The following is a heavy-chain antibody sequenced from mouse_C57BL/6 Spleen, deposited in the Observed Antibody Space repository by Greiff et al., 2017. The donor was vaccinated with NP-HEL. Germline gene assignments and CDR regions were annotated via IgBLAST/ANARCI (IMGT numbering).Heavy chain of an antibody. CDR1: GFSLTSYG. J-gene: IGHJ3*01. Sequence: QVQLKQSGPGLVQPSQSLSITCTVSGFSLTSYGVHWVRQSPGKGLEWLGVIWSGGSTDYNAAFISRLSISKDNSKSHVFFKMNSLQADDTAIYYCATPYYSNYGFAYWGQGTLVTVSA. V-gene: IGHV2-2*01. D-gene: IGHD2-5*01. CDR2: IWSGGST. CDR3: ATPYYSNYGFAY.